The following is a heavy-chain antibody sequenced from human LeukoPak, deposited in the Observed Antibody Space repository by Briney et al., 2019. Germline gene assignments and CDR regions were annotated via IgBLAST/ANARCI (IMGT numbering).Heavy chain of an antibody. CDR2: ISAYNGNT. J-gene: IGHJ4*02. CDR3: ARDQGSLTRSWYTGY. Sequence: ASVKVSCKASGYTFTSYGISWVRQAPGQGLEWMGWISAYNGNTNYAQKLQGRDTMTTDTSTSTAYMELRSLRSDDTAVYFCARDQGSLTRSWYTGYWGQGTQVTVSS. D-gene: IGHD6-13*01. V-gene: IGHV1-18*01. CDR1: GYTFTSYG.